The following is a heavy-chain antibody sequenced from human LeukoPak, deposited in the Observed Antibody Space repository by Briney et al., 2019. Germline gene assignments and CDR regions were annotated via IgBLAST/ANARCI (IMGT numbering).Heavy chain of an antibody. CDR2: ISSGSRYI. CDR1: GFTFSAHS. CDR3: AKCSGGNCYHSDDH. V-gene: IGHV3-21*01. Sequence: GGSLRLSCAASGFTFSAHSMNWVRQAPGKGLEWVSSISSGSRYIYYADSVQGRFTISRDNAKDSLYLQMNSLRAEDTAVYYCAKCSGGNCYHSDDHWGQGTLVTVSP. J-gene: IGHJ5*02. D-gene: IGHD2-15*01.